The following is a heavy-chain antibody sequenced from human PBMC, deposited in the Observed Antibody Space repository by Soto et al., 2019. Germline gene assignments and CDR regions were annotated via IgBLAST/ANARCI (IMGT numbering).Heavy chain of an antibody. CDR1: GFTFSSYA. D-gene: IGHD3-10*01. V-gene: IGHV3-23*01. CDR3: AKDKRPVRGVMLDY. Sequence: LRLSCAASGFTFSSYAMSWVRQAPGKGLEWVSAISGSGGSTYYADSVKGRFTISRDNSKNTLYLQMNSLRAEDTAVYYCAKDKRPVRGVMLDYWGQGTLVTVSS. J-gene: IGHJ4*02. CDR2: ISGSGGST.